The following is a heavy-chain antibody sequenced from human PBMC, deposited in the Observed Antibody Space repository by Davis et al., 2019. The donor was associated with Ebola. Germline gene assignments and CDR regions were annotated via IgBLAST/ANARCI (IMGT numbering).Heavy chain of an antibody. CDR2: IKQEGSEK. V-gene: IGHV3-7*01. CDR3: ARDRGTSGYRD. J-gene: IGHJ4*02. D-gene: IGHD3-22*01. Sequence: PGGSLRLSCAASGFTFSGYWMSWVRQAPGKGLEWVANIKQEGSEKYYVDSVKGRFTISRDNAKNSLYLQMNSLTAEDTAVYYCARDRGTSGYRDWGQGTLVTVSS. CDR1: GFTFSGYW.